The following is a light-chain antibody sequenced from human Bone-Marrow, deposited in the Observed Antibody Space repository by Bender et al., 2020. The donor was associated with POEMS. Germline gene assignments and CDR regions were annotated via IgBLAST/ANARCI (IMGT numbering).Light chain of an antibody. CDR2: QHF. J-gene: IGLJ3*02. Sequence: SYELTQPPSVSVSPGQTAYITCSGDKLGDNYASWFQQKPGQSPVLVIYQHFKRPSGVPDRFSGSKSGNTASLTVSGLQAEDEADYFCNSYAGSNNVLFGGGTKLTVL. CDR3: NSYAGSNNVL. V-gene: IGLV3-1*01. CDR1: KLGDNY.